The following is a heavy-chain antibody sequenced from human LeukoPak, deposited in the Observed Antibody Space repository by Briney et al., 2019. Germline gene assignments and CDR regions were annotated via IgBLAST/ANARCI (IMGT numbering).Heavy chain of an antibody. Sequence: PSETLSLTCAVYGRSFSDYYWSWIRQSPGKGLEWIGEITDSGSTNYNPSLKSRVTISVDTSKNQFSLKLSSVTAADTAVYYCARHLTMVRGVPYAFDIWGQGTMVTVSS. CDR2: ITDSGST. D-gene: IGHD3-10*01. CDR3: ARHLTMVRGVPYAFDI. J-gene: IGHJ3*02. V-gene: IGHV4-34*01. CDR1: GRSFSDYY.